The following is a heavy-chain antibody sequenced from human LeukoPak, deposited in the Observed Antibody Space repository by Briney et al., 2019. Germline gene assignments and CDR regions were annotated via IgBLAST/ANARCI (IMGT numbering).Heavy chain of an antibody. J-gene: IGHJ4*02. CDR2: IYYSGST. CDR1: GGSIRSYY. D-gene: IGHD5-24*01. CDR3: AKLTSVHRAFDY. V-gene: IGHV4-59*12. Sequence: SETLSLTCTVSGGSIRSYYWSWIRQSPGKGLEWIGYIYYSGSTNYNPSLKSRVTISVDTSKNQFSLKLSSVTAADTAVYYCAKLTSVHRAFDYWGQGTLVTVSS.